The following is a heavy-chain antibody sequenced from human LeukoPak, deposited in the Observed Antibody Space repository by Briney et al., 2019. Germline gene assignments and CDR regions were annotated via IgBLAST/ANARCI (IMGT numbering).Heavy chain of an antibody. J-gene: IGHJ3*02. D-gene: IGHD3-10*01. CDR2: INHSGST. CDR1: GGSFSGYY. Sequence: SETLSLTCAVYGGSFSGYYWSWIRQPPGKGPEWIGEINHSGSTNYNPSLKSRVTISVDTSKNQFSLKLSSVTAADTAVYYCARDTTMVRGVNAFDIWGQGTMVTVSS. V-gene: IGHV4-34*01. CDR3: ARDTTMVRGVNAFDI.